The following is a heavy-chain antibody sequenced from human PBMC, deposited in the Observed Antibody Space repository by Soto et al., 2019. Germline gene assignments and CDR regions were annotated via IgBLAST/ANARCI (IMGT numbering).Heavy chain of an antibody. CDR2: INAGNGNT. V-gene: IGHV1-3*01. CDR3: ARGGWELPLENDY. D-gene: IGHD1-26*01. CDR1: GYTFTSYA. J-gene: IGHJ4*02. Sequence: QVQLVQSGAEVKKPGASVNVSCKASGYTFTSYAMHWVRQAPGQRLAWMGWINAGNGNTKYSQKFQGRVIITRDTAASTDYIELSSLRSEDTAVYYCARGGWELPLENDYWGQGTLVTVSS.